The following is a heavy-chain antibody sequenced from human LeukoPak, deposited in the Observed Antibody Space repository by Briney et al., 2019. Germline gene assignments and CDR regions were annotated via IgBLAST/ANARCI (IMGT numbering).Heavy chain of an antibody. CDR1: GYTFTGYH. J-gene: IGHJ5*02. D-gene: IGHD3-22*01. Sequence: ASVKVSCKASGYTFTGYHMHWVRQAPGQGLEWMGWINPNSGGTNYAQKFQGRVTMTRDTSISTAYMELSRLRSDDTAVYYCARDYDSSGYLNWFDPWGQGTLVTVSS. V-gene: IGHV1-2*02. CDR2: INPNSGGT. CDR3: ARDYDSSGYLNWFDP.